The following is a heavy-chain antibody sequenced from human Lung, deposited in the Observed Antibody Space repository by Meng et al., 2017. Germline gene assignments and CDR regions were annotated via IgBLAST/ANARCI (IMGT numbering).Heavy chain of an antibody. V-gene: IGHV4-34*01. Sequence: RQVGVVRWTTSDTLPHSCVVSGGSFSDYYWSWIRQPTGKGLEWIGEINHSGSTNYNRSLESRATISVDTSQNNLSLKLSSVTAADSAVYYCARGPTTMAHDFDYWGQGTLVTVSS. D-gene: IGHD4-11*01. CDR3: ARGPTTMAHDFDY. CDR2: INHSGST. CDR1: GGSFSDYY. J-gene: IGHJ4*02.